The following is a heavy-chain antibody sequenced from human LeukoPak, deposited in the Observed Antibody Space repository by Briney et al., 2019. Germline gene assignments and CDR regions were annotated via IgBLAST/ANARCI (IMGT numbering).Heavy chain of an antibody. J-gene: IGHJ4*02. CDR3: ARARANWYEDY. CDR2: ITTTFYT. Sequence: PGGSLRLSCAASGFTFSSYSFNWVRQVPGKGLEWVSSITTTFYTYYTDSVKGRFTISRDNAKNSLYLQMISLRAEDTAVYYCARARANWYEDYWGQGTMVVISS. CDR1: GFTFSSYS. D-gene: IGHD6-13*01. V-gene: IGHV3-21*01.